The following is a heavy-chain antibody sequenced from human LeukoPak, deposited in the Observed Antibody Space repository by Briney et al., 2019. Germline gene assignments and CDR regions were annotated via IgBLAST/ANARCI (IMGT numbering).Heavy chain of an antibody. CDR3: ARRPYGSGRRFDP. CDR2: ISAYNGNT. CDR1: GYTFTSYG. D-gene: IGHD3-10*01. J-gene: IGHJ5*02. Sequence: ASVKVSCKASGYTFTSYGISWVRQAPGQGLEWMGWISAYNGNTNYAQKFQGRVTMTRNTSISTAYMELSSLRSEDTAVYYCARRPYGSGRRFDPWGQGTLVTVSS. V-gene: IGHV1-18*01.